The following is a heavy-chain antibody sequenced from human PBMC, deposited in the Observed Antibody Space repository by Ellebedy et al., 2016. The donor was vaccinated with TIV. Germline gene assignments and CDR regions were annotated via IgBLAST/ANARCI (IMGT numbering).Heavy chain of an antibody. CDR2: INSDGSST. CDR1: GFTFSNYG. J-gene: IGHJ4*02. CDR3: ATERSGSYYNY. Sequence: PGGSLRLSCAASGFTFSNYGMHWVRQAPGKGLLCVSRINSDGSSTTYADSVKGRFTISRDNAKNTVYLQMNSLRLEDTAVYYCATERSGSYYNYWGQGTLVTVSS. V-gene: IGHV3-74*03. D-gene: IGHD1-26*01.